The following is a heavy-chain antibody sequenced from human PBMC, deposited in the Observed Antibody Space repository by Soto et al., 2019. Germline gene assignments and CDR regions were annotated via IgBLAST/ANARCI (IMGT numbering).Heavy chain of an antibody. D-gene: IGHD3-10*02. CDR3: ARNMDYYYGRGSGNGHGV. J-gene: IGHJ6*02. CDR1: GYTFTAYH. CDR2: INPKFGDT. V-gene: IGHV1-2*02. Sequence: QVRLVQSGAEVKEPGDSVRVSCEASGYTFTAYHIHWVRQAPGQGLEWMGWINPKFGDTGYAQDFQGRDSMTSDMSISTVYMELSRLTSDDTAIYYCARNMDYYYGRGSGNGHGVWGQGTTVTVFS.